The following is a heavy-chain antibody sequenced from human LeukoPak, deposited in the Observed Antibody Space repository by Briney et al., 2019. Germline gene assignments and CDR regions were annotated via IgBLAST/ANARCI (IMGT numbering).Heavy chain of an antibody. Sequence: GGSLRLSCAASGFTFGSYSMNWVRQAPGKGLEWVSYISSSSTIYYADSVKGRFTISRDNAKNSLYLQMNSLRAEDTAVYYCARAPYVLRFLEWFPYYFDYWGQGTLVTVSS. J-gene: IGHJ4*02. CDR1: GFTFGSYS. D-gene: IGHD3-3*01. CDR3: ARAPYVLRFLEWFPYYFDY. CDR2: ISSSSTI. V-gene: IGHV3-48*01.